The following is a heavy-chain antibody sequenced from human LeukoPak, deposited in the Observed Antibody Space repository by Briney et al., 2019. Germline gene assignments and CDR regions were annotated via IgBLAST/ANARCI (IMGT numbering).Heavy chain of an antibody. J-gene: IGHJ6*04. CDR1: GGTFSSYA. Sequence: GASVKVSCKASGGTFSSYAIRWVRQAAGQGVEWMGGIIPIFGTANYEQKVQGRVTITAIHSPSTAYMELSSLRSDDPALFYCARIVPICIINSCYYFWGKGTTVTVSS. CDR3: ARIVPICIINSCYYF. CDR2: IIPIFGTA. V-gene: IGHV1-69*13. D-gene: IGHD2-2*01.